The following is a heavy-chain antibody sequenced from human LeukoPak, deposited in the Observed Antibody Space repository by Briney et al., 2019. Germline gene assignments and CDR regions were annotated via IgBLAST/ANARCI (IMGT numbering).Heavy chain of an antibody. D-gene: IGHD1-1*01. CDR2: ISSTSTYT. J-gene: IGHJ4*02. Sequence: PGGSLRLSCAASGFTFSDYYMSWIRQAPGKGLEWVSYISSTSTYTNYADSVKGRFTISRDNAKNSLYLQMNSLRAEDTAVYYCARSHQLSYWGQVTLVTVSS. CDR1: GFTFSDYY. V-gene: IGHV3-11*03. CDR3: ARSHQLSY.